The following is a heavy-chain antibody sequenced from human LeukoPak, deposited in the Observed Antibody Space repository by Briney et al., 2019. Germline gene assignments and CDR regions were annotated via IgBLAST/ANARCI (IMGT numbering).Heavy chain of an antibody. J-gene: IGHJ4*02. CDR3: AREDHSNYNY. CDR1: GFTFSDYY. Sequence: GGSLRLSCAASGFTFSDYYVSWVRQAPGKGLEWVANIKQDGGEKFYVDSVRGRFTISRDNAKNSLYLQMNSLRAEDTAVYYCAREDHSNYNYWGQGTLATVSS. V-gene: IGHV3-7*01. D-gene: IGHD4/OR15-4a*01. CDR2: IKQDGGEK.